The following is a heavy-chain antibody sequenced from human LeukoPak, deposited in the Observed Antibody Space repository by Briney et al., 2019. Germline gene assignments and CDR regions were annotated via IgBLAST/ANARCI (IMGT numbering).Heavy chain of an antibody. V-gene: IGHV1-2*02. D-gene: IGHD1-26*01. Sequence: ASVTVSCKASGYTFTGYYMHWVRQAPGQGLEWMGWINPNSGGTNYAQKFQGRVTMTRDSSISTAYMELSRLRSDDTAVYYCARVYVSGATGGSDYWGQGTLVTVSS. CDR1: GYTFTGYY. CDR2: INPNSGGT. CDR3: ARVYVSGATGGSDY. J-gene: IGHJ4*02.